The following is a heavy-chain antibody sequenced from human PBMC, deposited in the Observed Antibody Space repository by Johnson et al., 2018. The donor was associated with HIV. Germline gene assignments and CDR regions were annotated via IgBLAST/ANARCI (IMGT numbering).Heavy chain of an antibody. CDR2: ISYDGSAT. Sequence: QVQLVESGGGVVQPGGSLSLSCAGSGFTFNNSGMHWVRQSPGKGLEWVAVISYDGSATYYPGSVKGRFTISRDNSKYTLYLQMNSVRAEDTAVYYCATVVVITQDAFDIWGQGTMVTVSS. CDR1: GFTFNNSG. D-gene: IGHD3-22*01. J-gene: IGHJ3*02. CDR3: ATVVVITQDAFDI. V-gene: IGHV3-30*03.